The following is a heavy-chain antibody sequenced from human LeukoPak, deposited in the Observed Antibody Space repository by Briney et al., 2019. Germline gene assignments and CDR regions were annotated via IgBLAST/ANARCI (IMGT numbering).Heavy chain of an antibody. V-gene: IGHV3-23*01. CDR2: ISGSGGNT. Sequence: GGTLRLSCAASGFTFSSYGMSWVRQAPGKGLEWVSAISGSGGNTFYADSVKGRFTISRDNSKNTLYLQMNSLRVEDTALYYCARGWIQVWSNWFDPWGQGTLVTVSS. CDR1: GFTFSSYG. D-gene: IGHD5-18*01. J-gene: IGHJ5*02. CDR3: ARGWIQVWSNWFDP.